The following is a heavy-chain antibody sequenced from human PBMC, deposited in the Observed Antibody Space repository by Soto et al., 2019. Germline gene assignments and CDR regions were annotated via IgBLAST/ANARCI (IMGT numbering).Heavy chain of an antibody. CDR3: ARGLGGLGYCSSTSCYNCFDP. CDR2: ISAYNGNT. J-gene: IGHJ5*02. CDR1: GYTFTSYG. D-gene: IGHD2-2*01. Sequence: ASVKVSCKASGYTFTSYGISWVRQAPGQGLEWMGWISAYNGNTNYAQKLQGRVTMTTDTSTSTAYMELRSLRSDDTAVYYCARGLGGLGYCSSTSCYNCFDPWGQGTLVTVS. V-gene: IGHV1-18*01.